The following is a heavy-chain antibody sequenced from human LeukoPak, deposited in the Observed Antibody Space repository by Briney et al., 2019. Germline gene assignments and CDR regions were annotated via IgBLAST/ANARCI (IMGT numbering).Heavy chain of an antibody. CDR1: GFIFSFYC. Sequence: PGGSLRLSCAASGFIFSFYCMHWVRHAPGKGPMWVSRICPDGTGISYADSVKARFTTSRDNAKNTVYLQINSLREEDTAVYYCVRDFRSADYWGQGTLVTVSS. V-gene: IGHV3-74*01. CDR2: ICPDGTGI. CDR3: VRDFRSADY. J-gene: IGHJ4*02.